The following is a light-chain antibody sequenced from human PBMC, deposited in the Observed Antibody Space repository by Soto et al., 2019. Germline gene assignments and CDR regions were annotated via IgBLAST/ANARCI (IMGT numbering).Light chain of an antibody. V-gene: IGKV3-15*01. CDR3: QQYNNWPQWT. CDR2: GAS. CDR1: QSVSSY. Sequence: EIVLTQSPATLSFSPGERATLSCRASQSVSSYLAWYQQKPGQAPRLLIYGASTRATGIPARFSGSGSGTEFTLTISSLQSEDFAVYYCQQYNNWPQWTFGQGTKVDIK. J-gene: IGKJ1*01.